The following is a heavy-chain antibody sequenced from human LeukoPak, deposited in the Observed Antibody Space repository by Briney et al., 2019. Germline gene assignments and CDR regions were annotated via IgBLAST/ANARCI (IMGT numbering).Heavy chain of an antibody. CDR2: IYYSGST. V-gene: IGHV4-61*01. CDR3: ARVLCSGGSCYLDY. CDR1: GGSVSSGSYY. D-gene: IGHD2-15*01. J-gene: IGHJ4*02. Sequence: PSETLSLTCTVSGGSVSSGSYYWSWIRQPPGKGLEWIGYIYYSGSTNYNPSLKSRVTISVDTSKNQFSLKLSSVTAADTAVYYCARVLCSGGSCYLDYWGQGTPVTVSS.